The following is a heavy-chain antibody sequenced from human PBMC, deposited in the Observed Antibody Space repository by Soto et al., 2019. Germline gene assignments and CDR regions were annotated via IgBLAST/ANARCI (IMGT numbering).Heavy chain of an antibody. CDR2: MNPNSGNT. V-gene: IGHV1-8*01. CDR1: GYTFTSYD. J-gene: IGHJ4*02. Sequence: GASVKVSCKASGYTFTSYDINWVRQATGQGLEWMGWMNPNSGNTGYAQKFQGRATMTRNTSISTAYMELSSLRSEDTAVYYCARGIHSYSSILGWGQGTLVTVSS. CDR3: ARGIHSYSSILG. D-gene: IGHD6-13*01.